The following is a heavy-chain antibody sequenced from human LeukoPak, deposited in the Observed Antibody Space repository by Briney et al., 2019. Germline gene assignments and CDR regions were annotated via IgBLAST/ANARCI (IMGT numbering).Heavy chain of an antibody. V-gene: IGHV1-46*01. CDR3: ARAPYAGVFDV. CDR1: GYTFTSYY. CDR2: INPGGGGT. J-gene: IGHJ3*01. D-gene: IGHD2-8*01. Sequence: ASVKVSCKASGYTFTSYYIHWVRQAPGRGLEWLGIINPGGGGTSYAEKFQGRVTMTRDTSTSTVYMELSSLRSEDTAVYYCARAPYAGVFDVWGQGTTGSVSS.